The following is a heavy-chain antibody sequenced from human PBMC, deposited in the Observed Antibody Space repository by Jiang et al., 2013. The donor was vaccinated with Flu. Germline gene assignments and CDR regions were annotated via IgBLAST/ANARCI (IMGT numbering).Heavy chain of an antibody. CDR2: ISYDGSNK. D-gene: IGHD4-17*01. J-gene: IGHJ6*02. CDR1: GFTFSSYA. V-gene: IGHV3-30*04. Sequence: VQLLESGGGVVQPGRSLRLSCAASGFTFSSYAMHWVRQAPGKGLEWVAVISYDGSNKYYADSVKGRFTISRDNSKNTLYLQMNSLRAEDTAVYYCARDPPXDYGDYYYGMDVWGQGTTVTVSS. CDR3: ARDPPXDYGDYYYGMDV.